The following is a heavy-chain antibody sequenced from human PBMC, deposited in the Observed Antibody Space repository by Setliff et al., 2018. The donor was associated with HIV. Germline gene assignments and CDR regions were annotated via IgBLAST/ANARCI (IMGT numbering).Heavy chain of an antibody. CDR2: LHHSASS. D-gene: IGHD3-3*01. V-gene: IGHV4-39*07. CDR1: GDSISTSSYF. J-gene: IGHJ3*01. Sequence: ETLSLTCHVSGDSISTSSYFWGWIRQPPGKGLEWIGSLHHSASSSYNPSLRSRVTMSVDTSKNQFSLKLTSVTAADTAVYYCARPLTTSYNFWGDAFPVWGQGTMVTVS. CDR3: ARPLTTSYNFWGDAFPV.